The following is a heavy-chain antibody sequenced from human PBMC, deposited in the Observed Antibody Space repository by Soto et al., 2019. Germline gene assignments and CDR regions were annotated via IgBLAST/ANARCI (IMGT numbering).Heavy chain of an antibody. D-gene: IGHD2-8*01. J-gene: IGHJ5*02. CDR1: GFSLSTTGVG. CDR3: AHYVYAIPGFDP. CDR2: IYWNDDK. V-gene: IGHV2-5*01. Sequence: QITLKESGPTLVKPTQTLTLTCTFSGFSLSTTGVGVGWIRQPPGKALEWLALIYWNDDKRYSPSLKNRLTITQDPSKNQVVLTMTNMDPVDTATYYCAHYVYAIPGFDPWGHGTLVTVSS.